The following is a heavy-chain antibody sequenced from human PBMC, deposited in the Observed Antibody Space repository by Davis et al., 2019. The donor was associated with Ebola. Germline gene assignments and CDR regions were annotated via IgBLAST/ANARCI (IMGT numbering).Heavy chain of an antibody. CDR1: GFTFSDYY. V-gene: IGHV3-11*04. Sequence: GESLKISCAASGFTFSDYYMSWIRQAPGKGLEWISLLSGSGSTISYADSVKGRFTISRDNAKNSLYLQMNSLRAEDTAVYYCARDRPLDFFFGDYYGMDVWGQGTTVTVSS. CDR2: LSGSGSTI. D-gene: IGHD3-16*01. CDR3: ARDRPLDFFFGDYYGMDV. J-gene: IGHJ6*02.